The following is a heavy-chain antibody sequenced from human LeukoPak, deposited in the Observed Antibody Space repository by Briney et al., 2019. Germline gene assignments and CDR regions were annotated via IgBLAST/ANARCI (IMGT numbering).Heavy chain of an antibody. V-gene: IGHV3-30*18. D-gene: IGHD2-2*01. CDR2: ISYDGSNK. Sequence: TGGSLRLSCAASGFTFSSYGMHWVRQAPGKGLEWVAVISYDGSNKYYADSVKGRFTISGDNSKNTLYLQMNSLRAEDTAVYYCAKDGDIVVVPAAMPQNWGQGTLVTVSS. J-gene: IGHJ4*02. CDR3: AKDGDIVVVPAAMPQN. CDR1: GFTFSSYG.